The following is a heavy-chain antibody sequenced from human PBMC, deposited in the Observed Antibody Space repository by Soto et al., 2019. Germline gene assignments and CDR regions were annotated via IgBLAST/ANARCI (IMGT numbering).Heavy chain of an antibody. CDR3: AENKGGDGYPKGGGWFDP. D-gene: IGHD3-16*01. Sequence: QVQLVQSGAEVKKPGSSVKVSCKASGGTFSSYAISWVRQAPGQGLEWMGGIIPIFGTANYAQKFQGRVTITADESTSTAYMELSSLRSEDTAVYYCAENKGGDGYPKGGGWFDPWGQGTLVTVSS. CDR1: GGTFSSYA. J-gene: IGHJ5*02. CDR2: IIPIFGTA. V-gene: IGHV1-69*12.